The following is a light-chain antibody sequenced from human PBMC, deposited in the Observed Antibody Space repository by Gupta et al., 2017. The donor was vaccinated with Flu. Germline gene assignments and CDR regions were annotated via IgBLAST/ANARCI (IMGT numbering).Light chain of an antibody. Sequence: PSSLSASVGERVTITCRASQNIRNYLNWYQHKPGRTPKILVASASRLERGVPARFSGSGSETDFTLTITSLQPEDFATYYCQQSHETPWTFGQGTRVEI. J-gene: IGKJ1*01. CDR3: QQSHETPWT. CDR1: QNIRNY. V-gene: IGKV1-39*01. CDR2: SAS.